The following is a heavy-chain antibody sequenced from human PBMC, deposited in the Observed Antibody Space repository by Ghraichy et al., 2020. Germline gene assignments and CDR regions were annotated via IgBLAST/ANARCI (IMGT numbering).Heavy chain of an antibody. CDR3: ARDRGSGWYFDY. CDR1: GFTFSGYW. D-gene: IGHD6-19*01. V-gene: IGHV3-7*01. CDR2: IKKDGSEK. J-gene: IGHJ4*02. Sequence: GGSLRLSCAASGFTFSGYWMSWVRQAPGKGLEWVANIKKDGSEKYYVDSVKGRFTISRDNAKNSLYLQMNSLRAEDTAVYYCARDRGSGWYFDYWGQGTLVTVSS.